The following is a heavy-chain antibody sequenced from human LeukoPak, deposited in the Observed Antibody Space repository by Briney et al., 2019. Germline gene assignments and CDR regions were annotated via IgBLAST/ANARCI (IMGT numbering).Heavy chain of an antibody. Sequence: SVKVSCKASGGTFSSYAISWVRQAPGQGLEWMGGIIPIFGTANYAQKFQGRVTITADESTSTAYMDLSSLRSEDTAVYYCAREGGRADSAAIDSWGQGTLVTVSS. CDR1: GGTFSSYA. CDR2: IIPIFGTA. CDR3: AREGGRADSAAIDS. V-gene: IGHV1-69*13. D-gene: IGHD6-13*01. J-gene: IGHJ4*02.